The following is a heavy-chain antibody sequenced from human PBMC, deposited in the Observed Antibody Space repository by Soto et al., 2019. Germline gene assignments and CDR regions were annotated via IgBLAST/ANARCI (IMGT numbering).Heavy chain of an antibody. Sequence: ASVKVSCKASGYTFTKSGITWVRQAPGQGLEWLGWISTYNGNKNHAQNLQGRVTMTTDTSTRTAYMELRSLRSGDTAVYYCARARETYFDDGSGFRPLDYWGQGTLVTVSS. CDR1: GYTFTKSG. CDR2: ISTYNGNK. CDR3: ARARETYFDDGSGFRPLDY. J-gene: IGHJ4*02. D-gene: IGHD3-22*01. V-gene: IGHV1-18*01.